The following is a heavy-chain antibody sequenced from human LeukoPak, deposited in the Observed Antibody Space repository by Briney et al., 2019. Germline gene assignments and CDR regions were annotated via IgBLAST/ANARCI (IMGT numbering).Heavy chain of an antibody. V-gene: IGHV3-66*04. CDR2: IYSGGIT. CDR3: ALQRPLKGV. Sequence: GGSLRLSCAASGFTVSSNYMSWVRQAPGKGLEGVSVIYSGGITYYADSVKGRFTISKDNSKNMLYLQMNGLRAEDTAVYDCALQRPLKGVWGQGTTVTVSS. CDR1: GFTVSSNY. D-gene: IGHD1-1*01. J-gene: IGHJ6*02.